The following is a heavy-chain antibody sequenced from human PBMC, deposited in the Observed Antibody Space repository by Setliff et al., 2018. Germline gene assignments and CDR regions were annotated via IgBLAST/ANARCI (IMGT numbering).Heavy chain of an antibody. Sequence: SETLSLTCTVSGGSISSSSYYWGWIRQPPGKGLEWIGTIYYTGNTYYNPSLKSRVTISVEKSKNQFSLKLTSVTAADTAVYYCARAQVVFAISAPVWYFEVWGRGTQVTV. CDR2: IYYTGNT. V-gene: IGHV4-39*07. D-gene: IGHD2-21*01. CDR3: ARAQVVFAISAPVWYFEV. CDR1: GGSISSSSYY. J-gene: IGHJ2*01.